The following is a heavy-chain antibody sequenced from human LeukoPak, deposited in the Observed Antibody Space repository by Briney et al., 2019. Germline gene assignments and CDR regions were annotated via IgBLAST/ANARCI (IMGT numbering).Heavy chain of an antibody. V-gene: IGHV1-18*04. D-gene: IGHD5-12*01. CDR3: ARVSTNSRVGGYDPQWYFDL. J-gene: IGHJ2*01. Sequence: GASVKVSFKASGYTFINYGFTWVRQAPGQGSEWMGWISGYNGNTNYLQKFQGRVTMTTDTSTNTVYMELRSLSSDDTAVYYCARVSTNSRVGGYDPQWYFDLWGRGTLVTVSS. CDR1: GYTFINYG. CDR2: ISGYNGNT.